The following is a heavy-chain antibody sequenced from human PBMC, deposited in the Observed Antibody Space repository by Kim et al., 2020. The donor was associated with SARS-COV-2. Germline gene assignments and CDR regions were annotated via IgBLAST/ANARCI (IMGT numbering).Heavy chain of an antibody. CDR1: GFTFSDYY. CDR2: ISSSSSYT. CDR3: ARGGIAVAGTGMDV. D-gene: IGHD6-19*01. J-gene: IGHJ6*02. Sequence: GGSLRLSCAASGFTFSDYYMSWIRQAPGKVLEWVSYISSSSSYTNYADSVKGRFTISRDNAKNSLYLQMNSLRAEDTAVYYCARGGIAVAGTGMDVWGQGTTVTVSS. V-gene: IGHV3-11*06.